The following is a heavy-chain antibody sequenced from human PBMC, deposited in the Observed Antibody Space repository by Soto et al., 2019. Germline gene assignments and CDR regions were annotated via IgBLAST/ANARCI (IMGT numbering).Heavy chain of an antibody. J-gene: IGHJ6*02. CDR1: GFIFSGSA. CDR3: CRGHGAVIGDYYYHGLDV. Sequence: EVQLVESGGALVQPGGSLKLSCAASGFIFSGSAIHWVRQASGKGLEWVGRIRSRANNYATSSAASVKGRFTFSRDDSKNTAYLQMNTLKTEDTAVYYCCRGHGAVIGDYYYHGLDVWGQGTTVTVSS. CDR2: IRSRANNYAT. V-gene: IGHV3-73*02. D-gene: IGHD3-16*01.